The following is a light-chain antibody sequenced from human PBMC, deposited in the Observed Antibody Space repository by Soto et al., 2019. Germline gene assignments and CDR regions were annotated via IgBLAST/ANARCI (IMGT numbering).Light chain of an antibody. CDR1: QSISSSY. CDR2: GAS. J-gene: IGKJ3*01. CDR3: QQYGSSRFT. V-gene: IGKV3-20*01. Sequence: EIVLTQSPGTLSLSPGERATLSCRASQSISSSYLAWYQQKPGQAPRLLVYGASSRATGIPDRFSGSGSGTDFTLTISRQEPEDFEVYYCQQYGSSRFTFGPGTKVDIK.